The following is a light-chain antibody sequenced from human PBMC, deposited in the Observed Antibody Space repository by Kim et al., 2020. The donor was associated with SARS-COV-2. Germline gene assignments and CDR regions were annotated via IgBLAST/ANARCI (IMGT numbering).Light chain of an antibody. J-gene: IGKJ2*01. V-gene: IGKV1-5*03. Sequence: DIQMTQSPSTLSASVGDRVTITCRASQSINIWLAWYQQKPGKAPKLLIYKASTLEGGVPSRFSGSGAGTEFTLTISTLQPDDFATYSCQQYDSHPYTFGQGPNLQI. CDR1: QSINIW. CDR3: QQYDSHPYT. CDR2: KAS.